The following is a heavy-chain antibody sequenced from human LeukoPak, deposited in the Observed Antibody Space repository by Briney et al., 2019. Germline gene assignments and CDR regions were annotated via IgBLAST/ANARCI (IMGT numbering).Heavy chain of an antibody. D-gene: IGHD5-24*01. Sequence: GESLKISCKGSGYIFTTYWIGWVRQMPGKGLEWMGIIYPGDSDTRYSPSFQGQVTISADKSISTAYLQWSSLKASDTAMYYCARAIYAYNFYYFDYWGQGTLVTVSS. CDR1: GYIFTTYW. CDR3: ARAIYAYNFYYFDY. V-gene: IGHV5-51*01. J-gene: IGHJ4*02. CDR2: IYPGDSDT.